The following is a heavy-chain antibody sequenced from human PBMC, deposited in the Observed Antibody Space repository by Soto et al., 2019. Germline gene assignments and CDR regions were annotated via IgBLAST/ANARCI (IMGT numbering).Heavy chain of an antibody. V-gene: IGHV4-4*07. CDR3: ARGYYDFWSGPAGFDP. CDR1: GGSISSYY. D-gene: IGHD3-3*01. Sequence: PSETLSLTCTVSGGSISSYYWSWIRQPAGKGLESIGRIYTSGSTNYNPSLKSRVTMSVDTSKNQFSLKLSSVTAADTAVYYCARGYYDFWSGPAGFDPWGQGTLVTVSS. J-gene: IGHJ5*02. CDR2: IYTSGST.